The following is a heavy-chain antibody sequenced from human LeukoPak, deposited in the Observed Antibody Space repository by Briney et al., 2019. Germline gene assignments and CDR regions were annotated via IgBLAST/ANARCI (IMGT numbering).Heavy chain of an antibody. CDR2: IYFSGST. D-gene: IGHD3-10*01. J-gene: IGHJ4*02. Sequence: PSETLSLTCTVSGGSINSYYWSWVRQPPGKGLEWIGHIYFSGSTNYNPSLKSRVTISVDTSKNQFSLKLTSVIVADTAVYYCARDKVLLWFGESTVFDYWGQGTLVTVSS. CDR3: ARDKVLLWFGESTVFDY. V-gene: IGHV4-59*01. CDR1: GGSINSYY.